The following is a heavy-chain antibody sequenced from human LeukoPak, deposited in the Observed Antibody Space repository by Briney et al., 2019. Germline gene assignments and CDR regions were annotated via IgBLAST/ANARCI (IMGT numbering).Heavy chain of an antibody. D-gene: IGHD3-22*01. CDR1: GFTFSSYS. CDR3: ARDKDYEISGYSPPDC. V-gene: IGHV3-21*01. J-gene: IGHJ4*02. Sequence: GGSLRLSCAASGFTFSSYSMSWVRQAPGKGLEWVSSISSSSNYIYYADSVKGRFTISRDNAKNSLYLQMNSLRAEDTTVYYCARDKDYEISGYSPPDCWGQGTLVTVSS. CDR2: ISSSSNYI.